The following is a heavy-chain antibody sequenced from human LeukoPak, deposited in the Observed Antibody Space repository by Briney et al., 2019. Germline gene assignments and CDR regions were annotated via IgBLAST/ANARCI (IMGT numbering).Heavy chain of an antibody. J-gene: IGHJ4*02. Sequence: GGSLRLSCVASGFSFSRSDMHWVRQVTGKGLEWVSGIGTAGDTFYPGSVKGRFTISRENGKNSLYLQMNSLRADDTAVYYCARTRITPGVQGLQMRYFDCWGQGTLVTVSS. CDR1: GFSFSRSD. CDR2: IGTAGDT. D-gene: IGHD3-16*01. CDR3: ARTRITPGVQGLQMRYFDC. V-gene: IGHV3-13*01.